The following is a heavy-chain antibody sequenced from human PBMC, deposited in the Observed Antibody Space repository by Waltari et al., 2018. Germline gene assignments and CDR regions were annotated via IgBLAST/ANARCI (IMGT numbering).Heavy chain of an antibody. V-gene: IGHV3-21*01. Sequence: EVQLVESGGGLFEPGGSLRLSCAASGFTFSSYSMNCFRQAQWKGLEWVSSISSSSSYIYYADSVKGRVTISRDNAKNSLYLQMNSLRAEDTAVYYCARDPMVRGVLPPRYFDYWGQGTLVTVSS. J-gene: IGHJ4*02. CDR3: ARDPMVRGVLPPRYFDY. CDR1: GFTFSSYS. CDR2: ISSSSSYI. D-gene: IGHD3-10*01.